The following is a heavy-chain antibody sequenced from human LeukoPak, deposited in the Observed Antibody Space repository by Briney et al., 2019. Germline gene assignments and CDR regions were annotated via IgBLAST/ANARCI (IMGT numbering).Heavy chain of an antibody. CDR2: IIPIFGTA. J-gene: IGHJ3*02. D-gene: IGHD3-3*01. V-gene: IGHV1-69*13. Sequence: GASVKVSCKASGGTFSSYAISWVRQAPGQRLEWMGGIIPIFGTANYAQKFQGRVTITADESTSTAYMELSSLRSDDTAVYYCAREIFGGAMDAFDIWGQGTMVTVSS. CDR3: AREIFGGAMDAFDI. CDR1: GGTFSSYA.